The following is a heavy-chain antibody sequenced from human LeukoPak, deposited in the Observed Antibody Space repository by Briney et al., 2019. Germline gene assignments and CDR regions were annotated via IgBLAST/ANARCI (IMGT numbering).Heavy chain of an antibody. V-gene: IGHV1-69*04. CDR2: IIPILGIA. Sequence: SVKVSCKASGYTFTNYGISWVRQAPGQGLEWMGRIIPILGIANYAQKFQGRVTITADKSTSTAYMELSSLRSEDTAVYYCARELLGTNDYGGLDYWGQGTLVTVSS. CDR3: ARELLGTNDYGGLDY. D-gene: IGHD4-23*01. J-gene: IGHJ4*02. CDR1: GYTFTNYG.